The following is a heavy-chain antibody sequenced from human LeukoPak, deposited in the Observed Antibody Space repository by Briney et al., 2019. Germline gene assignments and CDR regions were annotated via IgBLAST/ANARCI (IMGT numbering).Heavy chain of an antibody. CDR2: IYYSGST. J-gene: IGHJ4*02. V-gene: IGHV4-39*01. D-gene: IGHD6-13*01. CDR3: ARSPGIAAAGTKGNDY. Sequence: NPSETLSLTCTVSGGSISSSSYYWGWIRQPPGKGLEWIGSIYYSGSTYYNPSLKSRVTISVDTSKNQFSLKLSSVTAADTAVYYCARSPGIAAAGTKGNDYWGQGTLVTVSS. CDR1: GGSISSSSYY.